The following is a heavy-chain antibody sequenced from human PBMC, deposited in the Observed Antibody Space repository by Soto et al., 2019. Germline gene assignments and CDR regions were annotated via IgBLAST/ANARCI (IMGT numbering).Heavy chain of an antibody. CDR2: IYYSGKS. Sequence: SETLSLTCTVSGGSISGYYWSWFRQPPGKGLEWIAYIYYSGKSNYNPSLGGRVTISVDTSKNQFSLKLSSVTAADTAVYYCARHYGSGTYPLDYWGQGTLVTVSS. CDR1: GGSISGYY. J-gene: IGHJ4*02. D-gene: IGHD3-10*01. V-gene: IGHV4-59*01. CDR3: ARHYGSGTYPLDY.